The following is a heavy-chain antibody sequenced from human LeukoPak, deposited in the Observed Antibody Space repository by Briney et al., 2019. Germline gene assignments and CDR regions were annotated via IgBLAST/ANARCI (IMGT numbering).Heavy chain of an antibody. Sequence: GGSLRLSRAASGFTVSSNYMSWVHQAPGKGLEWVSVIYSGGSTYYADSVKGRFTISRDNSKNTLYLQMNSLRAEDTAVYYCARVRSSGYDYWGQGTLVTVSS. CDR1: GFTVSSNY. CDR3: ARVRSSGYDY. V-gene: IGHV3-53*01. J-gene: IGHJ4*02. D-gene: IGHD2-2*01. CDR2: IYSGGST.